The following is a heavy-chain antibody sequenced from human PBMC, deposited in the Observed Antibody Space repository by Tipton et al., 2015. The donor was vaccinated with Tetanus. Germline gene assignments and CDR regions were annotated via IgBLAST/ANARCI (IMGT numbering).Heavy chain of an antibody. CDR1: GASIRGSSDY. CDR3: ARHPYASVNDWFDP. D-gene: IGHD3-16*01. CDR2: IFYSGST. V-gene: IGHV4-39*01. Sequence: TLSLTCTVSGASIRGSSDYWGWIRQPPGKGLEWIGSIFYSGSTYSNPSLKSRVTISVDTSKNQFSLKLTSVTAADTAVYYCARHPYASVNDWFDPWGQGTLVTVSS. J-gene: IGHJ5*02.